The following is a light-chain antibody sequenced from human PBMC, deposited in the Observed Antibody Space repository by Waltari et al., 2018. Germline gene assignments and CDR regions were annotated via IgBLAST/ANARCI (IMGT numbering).Light chain of an antibody. CDR2: AAS. CDR1: QGISNS. CDR3: QQYYSIALN. Sequence: DIQMTQSPSSLSASVGDRVTITCRASQGISNSLAWYQQKPGKAPKLLLYAASRFYNGVPSRFSGSGSRTDYTLTISSLQPQDFATYYCQQYYSIALNFGGGTKVEIK. V-gene: IGKV1-NL1*01. J-gene: IGKJ4*01.